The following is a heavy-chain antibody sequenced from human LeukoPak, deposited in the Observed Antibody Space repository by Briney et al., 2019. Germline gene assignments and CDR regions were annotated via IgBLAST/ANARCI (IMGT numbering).Heavy chain of an antibody. CDR3: ATDSGYGDTRGAFDI. V-gene: IGHV1-24*01. CDR2: FDPEDGET. CDR1: GYTLTELS. D-gene: IGHD4-17*01. Sequence: ASVKVSCKVSGYTLTELSMHWVRQAPGKGLEWMGGFDPEDGETIYAQKFQGRVTMAEDTSTDTAYMELSSLRSEDTAVYYCATDSGYGDTRGAFDIWGQGTMVTVSS. J-gene: IGHJ3*02.